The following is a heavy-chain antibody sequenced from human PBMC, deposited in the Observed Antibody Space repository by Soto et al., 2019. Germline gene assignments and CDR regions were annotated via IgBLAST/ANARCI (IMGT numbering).Heavy chain of an antibody. CDR1: GGSISSGGYY. CDR2: IYYSGST. V-gene: IGHV4-31*03. Sequence: SETLSLTCTVSGGSISSGGYYWSWIRQHPGKGLEWIGYIYYSGSTYYNPSLKSRVTISVDTSKNQFSLKLSSVTAADTAVYYCARSVIFYYYDSSRRVGPTNDAFDIWGQGTMVTVSS. D-gene: IGHD3-22*01. CDR3: ARSVIFYYYDSSRRVGPTNDAFDI. J-gene: IGHJ3*02.